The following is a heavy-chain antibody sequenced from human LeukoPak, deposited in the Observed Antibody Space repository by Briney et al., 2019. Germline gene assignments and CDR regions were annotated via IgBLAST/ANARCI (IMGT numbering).Heavy chain of an antibody. CDR3: AREGIAAAQGFDY. V-gene: IGHV1-69*01. CDR1: GGTFSSYA. Sequence: EASVKVSCKASGGTFSSYAISWVRQAPGQGLEWMGGIIPIFGTANYAQKFQGSVTITADESTSTAYMELSSLRSEDTAVYYCAREGIAAAQGFDYWGQGTLVTVSS. J-gene: IGHJ4*02. D-gene: IGHD6-13*01. CDR2: IIPIFGTA.